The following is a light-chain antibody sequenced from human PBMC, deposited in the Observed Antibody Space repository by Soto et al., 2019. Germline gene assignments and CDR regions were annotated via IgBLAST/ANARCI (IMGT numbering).Light chain of an antibody. CDR2: KAS. V-gene: IGKV1-5*03. CDR3: QHYNSYPLT. J-gene: IGKJ5*01. Sequence: DIQMTQSPSTLSASVGDRVTITCRASQSISSLLAWYQQKPGRAPTLLIYKASTLESGVPSRFSGSGSGTEFSLTISSLQPDDSATYYCQHYNSYPLTFGQGTRLEIK. CDR1: QSISSL.